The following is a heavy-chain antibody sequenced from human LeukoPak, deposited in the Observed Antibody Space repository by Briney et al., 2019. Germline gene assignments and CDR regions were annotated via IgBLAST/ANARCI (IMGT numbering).Heavy chain of an antibody. CDR3: ARWYSAGWSDYFDC. CDR1: GFTFSGYW. Sequence: GGSLRLSCVASGFTFSGYWMSWVRQAPGKGLEWVANINQDGSKIYYVDSVKGRFTISRDNAQNSLYLQMNSLRADDTALYYCARWYSAGWSDYFDCWGQGTLVTVSS. D-gene: IGHD6-19*01. V-gene: IGHV3-7*01. J-gene: IGHJ4*02. CDR2: INQDGSKI.